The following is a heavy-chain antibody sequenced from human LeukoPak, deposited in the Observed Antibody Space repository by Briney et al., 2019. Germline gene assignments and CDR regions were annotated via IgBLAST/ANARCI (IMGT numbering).Heavy chain of an antibody. CDR1: GGSLSSYS. CDR3: ARLGTGSSGYPSDAFDI. V-gene: IGHV4-4*08. D-gene: IGHD3-22*01. Sequence: SETLSLTCTVSGGSLSSYSWNWIRQPPGKGLEWTGYINNSGYTNNNPSLKSRVTISVDTYKNQFSLNLTSVTAADTAVYHCARLGTGSSGYPSDAFDIWGQGTMVTVSS. CDR2: INNSGYT. J-gene: IGHJ3*02.